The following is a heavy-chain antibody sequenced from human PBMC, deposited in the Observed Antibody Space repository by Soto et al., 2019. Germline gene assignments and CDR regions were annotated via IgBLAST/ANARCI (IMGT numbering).Heavy chain of an antibody. D-gene: IGHD2-2*01. Sequence: GESLKISCNGSGYSFTSYWICWVRQMPWKGLEWMGIIYPGDSDTRYSPSFQGQVTISADKSISTAYLQWSSLKASDTAMYYCARHTVRYCSSTSCYGYYYYGMDVWGQGTTVTVSS. CDR3: ARHTVRYCSSTSCYGYYYYGMDV. CDR2: IYPGDSDT. CDR1: GYSFTSYW. J-gene: IGHJ6*02. V-gene: IGHV5-51*01.